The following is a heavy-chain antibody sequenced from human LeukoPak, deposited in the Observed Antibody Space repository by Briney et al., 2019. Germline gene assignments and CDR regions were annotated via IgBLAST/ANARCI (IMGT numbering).Heavy chain of an antibody. CDR3: ASRGYCSSTSCPNWFDP. CDR1: GGSFSGYY. J-gene: IGHJ5*02. V-gene: IGHV4-34*01. D-gene: IGHD2-2*01. CDR2: INHSGST. Sequence: SETLSLTCAVYGGSFSGYYWSWIRQPPGKGLEWIGEINHSGSTTYNPSLKSRVTISVDTSKNQFSLKLSSVTAADTAVYYCASRGYCSSTSCPNWFDPWGQGTLVTVSS.